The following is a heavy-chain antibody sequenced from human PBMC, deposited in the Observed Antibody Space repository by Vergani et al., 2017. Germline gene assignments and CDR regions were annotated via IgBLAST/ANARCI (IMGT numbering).Heavy chain of an antibody. Sequence: EVQLVQSGTEVKKPGATVRISCKVEGYSFSSSYMHWLRQAPGKGLEWMGLVDPEDGKTTYAEKFQGRINITADTSTDTAYMDLSSVTSQDTAVYYCATQPPLQDFWGQGTLVSVSS. J-gene: IGHJ4*02. V-gene: IGHV1-69-2*01. CDR3: ATQPPLQDF. CDR2: VDPEDGKT. CDR1: GYSFSSSY.